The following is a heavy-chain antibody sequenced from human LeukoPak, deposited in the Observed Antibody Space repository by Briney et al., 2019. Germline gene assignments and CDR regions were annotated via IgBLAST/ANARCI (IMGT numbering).Heavy chain of an antibody. CDR1: GYSFTSYW. D-gene: IGHD5-12*01. CDR3: ARTCGWLHRNFDS. CDR2: VYPGDSDT. Sequence: GESLKIPCQGSGYSFTSYWIGWVRQMPGKGLEWMGLVYPGDSDTRYSPASQGRLTISPDKSISTAYLQWRSLKASDTAMYYCARTCGWLHRNFDSWGQGTLVTVSS. V-gene: IGHV5-51*01. J-gene: IGHJ4*02.